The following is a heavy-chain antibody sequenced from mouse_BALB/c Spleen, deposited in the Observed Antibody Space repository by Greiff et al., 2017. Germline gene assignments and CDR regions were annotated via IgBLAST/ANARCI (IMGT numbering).Heavy chain of an antibody. CDR1: GFTFSSYT. CDR2: ISNGGGST. Sequence: EVQRVESGGGLVQPGGSLKLSCAASGFTFSSYTMSWVRQTPEKRLEWVAYISNGGGSTYYPDTVKGRFTISRDNAKNTLYLQMSSLKSEDTAMYYCARQAYGNGFAYWGQGTLVTVSA. CDR3: ARQAYGNGFAY. J-gene: IGHJ3*01. V-gene: IGHV5-12-2*01. D-gene: IGHD2-1*01.